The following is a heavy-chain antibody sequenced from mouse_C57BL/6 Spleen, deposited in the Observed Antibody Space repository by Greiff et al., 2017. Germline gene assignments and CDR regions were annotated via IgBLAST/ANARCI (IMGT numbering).Heavy chain of an antibody. V-gene: IGHV5-17*01. CDR1: GFTFSDYG. CDR3: ARRGEYYGSSYDYAMDY. D-gene: IGHD1-1*01. Sequence: EVQVVESGGGLVKPGGSLKLSCAASGFTFSDYGMHWVRQAPEKGLEWVAYISSGSSTIYYADTVKGRFTISRDNAKNTLFLQMTSLRSEDTAMYYCARRGEYYGSSYDYAMDYWGQGTSVTVSS. J-gene: IGHJ4*01. CDR2: ISSGSSTI.